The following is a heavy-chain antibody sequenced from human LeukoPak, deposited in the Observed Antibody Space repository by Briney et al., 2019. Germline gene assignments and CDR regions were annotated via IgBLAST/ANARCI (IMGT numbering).Heavy chain of an antibody. CDR2: ISAYNGNT. J-gene: IGHJ3*02. D-gene: IGHD3-22*01. V-gene: IGHV1-18*01. CDR3: ASNYYYDSSGYDPTGDAFNI. CDR1: GYTFTSYG. Sequence: ASVKVSCKASGYTFTSYGISWVRQAPGQGLEWMGWISAYNGNTNYAQKLQGRATMTTDTSTSTAYMELRSLRSDDTAVYYCASNYYYDSSGYDPTGDAFNIWGQGTMVTVSS.